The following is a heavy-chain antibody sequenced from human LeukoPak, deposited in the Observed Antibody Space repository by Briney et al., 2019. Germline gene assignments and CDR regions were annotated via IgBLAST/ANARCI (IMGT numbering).Heavy chain of an antibody. CDR3: AKDPYFDWLSGYHYYFDY. CDR2: ISGSGGST. V-gene: IGHV3-23*01. D-gene: IGHD3-9*01. Sequence: GGSLRLSCAASGFTFSSYGMHWVRQAPGKGLEWVSAISGSGGSTYYADSVKGRFTISRDNSKNTLYLQMNSLRAEDTAVYYCAKDPYFDWLSGYHYYFDYWGQGTLVTVSS. J-gene: IGHJ4*02. CDR1: GFTFSSYG.